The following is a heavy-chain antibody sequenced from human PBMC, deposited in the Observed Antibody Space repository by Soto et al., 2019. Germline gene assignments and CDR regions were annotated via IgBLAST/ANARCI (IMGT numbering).Heavy chain of an antibody. CDR3: AAGEASSRNLAPYYLDF. CDR2: IHYSGTT. V-gene: IGHV4-59*01. CDR1: GGSMRNYF. Sequence: SETLSLTCTVPGGSMRNYFWTWIRQTPGKGLEWIGYIHYSGTTSFFPSYTPSLRSRVTISEDTSKNQFSLKLLSVTTADTAVYFCAAGEASSRNLAPYYLDFWGQGTLVTVSS. J-gene: IGHJ4*02. D-gene: IGHD6-13*01.